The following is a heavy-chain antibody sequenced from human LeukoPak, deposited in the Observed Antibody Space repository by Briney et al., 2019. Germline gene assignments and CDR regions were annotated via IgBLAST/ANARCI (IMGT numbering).Heavy chain of an antibody. V-gene: IGHV4-59*12. D-gene: IGHD4-17*01. CDR3: ARYDYGDYARP. CDR1: GGSISSYC. J-gene: IGHJ5*02. Sequence: SETLSLTCTVSGGSISSYCWSWIRQPPGKGLEWIGYIYYSGSTNYNPSLKSRVTISVDTSKNQFSLKLSSVTAADTAVYYCARYDYGDYARPWGQGTLVTVSS. CDR2: IYYSGST.